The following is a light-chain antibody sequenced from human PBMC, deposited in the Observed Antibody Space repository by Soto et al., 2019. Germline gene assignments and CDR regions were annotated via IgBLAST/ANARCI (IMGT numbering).Light chain of an antibody. Sequence: DIQMTQSPSSLSASVGDRVTITCRASQGIRNDLAWYQQKPGKAPKRLIYDATSLQSGVPSRFSGSGSGTEFNLTISSLQPEDFATYYCLQHNNYPPITFGQGTRLEIK. J-gene: IGKJ5*01. V-gene: IGKV1-17*01. CDR3: LQHNNYPPIT. CDR1: QGIRND. CDR2: DAT.